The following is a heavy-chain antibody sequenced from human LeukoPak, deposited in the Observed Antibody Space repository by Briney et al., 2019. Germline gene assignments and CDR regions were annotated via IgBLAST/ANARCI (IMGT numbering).Heavy chain of an antibody. J-gene: IGHJ6*03. CDR1: GGSISSGSYY. D-gene: IGHD2-2*01. Sequence: SETLSLTCTVSGGSISSGSYYWSWIRQPAGKGLEWIGRMYTSGSTNYNPSLQSRVTMSVDTSKNQFSLKLTSVTAADTAVYYCARDGQCSSTSCPDYYYYMDVWGKGTTVTVSS. CDR3: ARDGQCSSTSCPDYYYYMDV. CDR2: MYTSGST. V-gene: IGHV4-61*02.